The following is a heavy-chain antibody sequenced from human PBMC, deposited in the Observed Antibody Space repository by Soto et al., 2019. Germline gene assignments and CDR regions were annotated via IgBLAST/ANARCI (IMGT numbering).Heavy chain of an antibody. D-gene: IGHD3-10*01. Sequence: GASVKVSCKASGGTFSSYAISWVRQAPGQGLEWMGGIIPIFGTANYAQKFQGRVTITADESTSTAYMELSSLRSEDTAVYYCARIWFGEFSSYYGMDVWGQGTTVTVSS. J-gene: IGHJ6*02. V-gene: IGHV1-69*13. CDR2: IIPIFGTA. CDR1: GGTFSSYA. CDR3: ARIWFGEFSSYYGMDV.